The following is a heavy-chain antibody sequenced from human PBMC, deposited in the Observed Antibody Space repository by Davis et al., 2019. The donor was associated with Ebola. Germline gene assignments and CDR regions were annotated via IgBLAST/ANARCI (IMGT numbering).Heavy chain of an antibody. V-gene: IGHV4-34*01. CDR3: ARGGGRYDFWSGYYTGILDY. Sequence: PSETLSLTCAVYGGSFSGYYWSWIRQPPGKGLEWIGEINHSGSTNYNPSLKSRVTISVDTSKNQFSLKLSSVTAADTAVYYCARGGGRYDFWSGYYTGILDYWGQGTLVTVSS. J-gene: IGHJ4*02. D-gene: IGHD3-3*01. CDR1: GGSFSGYY. CDR2: INHSGST.